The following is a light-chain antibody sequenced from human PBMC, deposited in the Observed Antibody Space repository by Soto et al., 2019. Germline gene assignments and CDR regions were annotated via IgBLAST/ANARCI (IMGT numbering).Light chain of an antibody. CDR1: SSDIGGYNY. V-gene: IGLV2-14*03. CDR2: DVT. CDR3: SSYRASSTTHYV. Sequence: QSALTQPASLSGSPGQSITISCTGTSSDIGGYNYVSWYQQHPGKAPELIFHDVTNRPSGVSDRFFGSKSGNTASLTISGLQAEDEADYYCSSYRASSTTHYVFGTGTKLTVL. J-gene: IGLJ1*01.